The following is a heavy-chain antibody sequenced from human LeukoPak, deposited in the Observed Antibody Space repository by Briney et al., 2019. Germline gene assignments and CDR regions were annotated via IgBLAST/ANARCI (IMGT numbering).Heavy chain of an antibody. D-gene: IGHD3-22*01. CDR1: GYTLTELS. Sequence: SVKVSCKVSGYTLTELSMHWVRQAPGQGLEWMGGIIPIFGTANYAQKFQGRVTITADESTSTAYMELSSLRSEDTAVYYCARDTPSHYFDSSGYYSDAFDTWGQGTMVTVSS. CDR3: ARDTPSHYFDSSGYYSDAFDT. J-gene: IGHJ3*02. CDR2: IIPIFGTA. V-gene: IGHV1-69*13.